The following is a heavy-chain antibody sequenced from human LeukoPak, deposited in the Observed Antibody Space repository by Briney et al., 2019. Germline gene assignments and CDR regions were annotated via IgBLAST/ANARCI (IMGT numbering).Heavy chain of an antibody. Sequence: GGSLKLSCAASGVTVGTNSMSWARQSPGKGLEWVSVIYSGGSTYNADSVNGRFTVSRDNSRNTLFLQMNNLRAEDTALYFCASAREYCGSAECYEYFQHWGQGTLVIVSS. D-gene: IGHD2-21*01. CDR1: GVTVGTNS. J-gene: IGHJ1*01. V-gene: IGHV3-53*01. CDR2: IYSGGST. CDR3: ASAREYCGSAECYEYFQH.